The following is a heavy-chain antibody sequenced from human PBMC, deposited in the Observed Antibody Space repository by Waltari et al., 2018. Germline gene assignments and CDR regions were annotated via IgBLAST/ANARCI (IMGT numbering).Heavy chain of an antibody. CDR3: ARDSGMEHGLSSGSWFYYMDV. V-gene: IGHV4-59*01. CDR1: GPPITTYY. CDR2: IYHSGST. Sequence: QVQLLESGPRLVKPSETLSLTCSVSGPPITTYYWSWIRQSPGKGLEWIGYIYHSGSTVYNPSLRSRATISVDTSKNQFSLKVTSVTAADTAVYYCARDSGMEHGLSSGSWFYYMDVWGKGTTVTVSS. D-gene: IGHD3-10*01. J-gene: IGHJ6*03.